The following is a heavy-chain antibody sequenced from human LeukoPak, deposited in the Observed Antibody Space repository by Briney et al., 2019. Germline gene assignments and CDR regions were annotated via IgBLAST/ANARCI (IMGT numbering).Heavy chain of an antibody. CDR2: ISGSGGST. CDR1: GFTSSSYA. D-gene: IGHD3-10*01. J-gene: IGHJ4*02. CDR3: ATEMVRGVIKN. Sequence: GGSLRLSCAASGFTSSSYAMSWVRQAPGKGLEWVSAISGSGGSTYYADSVKGRFTISRDNSKNTLYLQMNSLRAEDTAVYYCATEMVRGVIKNWGQGTLVTVSS. V-gene: IGHV3-23*01.